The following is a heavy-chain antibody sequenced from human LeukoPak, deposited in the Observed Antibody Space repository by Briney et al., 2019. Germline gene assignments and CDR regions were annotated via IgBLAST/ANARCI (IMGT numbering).Heavy chain of an antibody. CDR3: AREGYSSGWHHIDY. V-gene: IGHV4-30-2*01. D-gene: IGHD6-19*01. CDR1: GGSISSGGYS. CDR2: IYHSGST. Sequence: SETLSLTCAVSGGSISSGGYSWSWIRQPPGKGLEWIGYIYHSGSTSYNPSLKSRVTISVDRSKNQFSLKLSSVTAADTAVYYCAREGYSSGWHHIDYWGQGTLVTVSS. J-gene: IGHJ4*02.